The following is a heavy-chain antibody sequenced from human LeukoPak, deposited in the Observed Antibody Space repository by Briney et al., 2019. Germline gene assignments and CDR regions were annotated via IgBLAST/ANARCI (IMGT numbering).Heavy chain of an antibody. CDR2: ISSSGSTI. D-gene: IGHD3-10*01. Sequence: PGGSLRLSCAASGFTFSDYYMSWIRQAPGKGLEWVSYISSSGSTIYYADSVKGRFTISRDNAKNSLYLQMNSLRAEDTAVYHCARDEWFGEFYYYYGMDVWGQGTTVTVSS. CDR1: GFTFSDYY. V-gene: IGHV3-11*01. CDR3: ARDEWFGEFYYYYGMDV. J-gene: IGHJ6*02.